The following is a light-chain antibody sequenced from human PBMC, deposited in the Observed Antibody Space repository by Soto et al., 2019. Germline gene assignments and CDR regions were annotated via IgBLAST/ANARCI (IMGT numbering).Light chain of an antibody. CDR1: SSDIGRYNY. CDR3: SSYISSSTYV. J-gene: IGLJ1*01. CDR2: DVS. V-gene: IGLV2-14*01. Sequence: QSVLTQPASVSGSPGQSITISCIGTSSDIGRYNYASWYQQYPGKAPKFMIYDVSNRPSGVSNRFSGSKSGNTASLTISGLQAEDEADYYCSSYISSSTYVFGTGTKVTVL.